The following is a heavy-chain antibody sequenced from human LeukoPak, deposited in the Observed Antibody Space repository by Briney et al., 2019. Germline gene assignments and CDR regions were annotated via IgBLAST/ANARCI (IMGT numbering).Heavy chain of an antibody. V-gene: IGHV1-46*01. J-gene: IGHJ4*02. Sequence: ASVKVSCKASGYTFTSYYMHWVRQAPGQGLEWMGIINPSGGSTSYAQKFQGRVTMTMDMSTSTVYMELSSLRSEDTAVYYCARLVRRLQRLNIGRDSDYATGYYLDSWGQGTLVTVSS. CDR1: GYTFTSYY. CDR2: INPSGGST. CDR3: ARLVRRLQRLNIGRDSDYATGYYLDS. D-gene: IGHD5-12*01.